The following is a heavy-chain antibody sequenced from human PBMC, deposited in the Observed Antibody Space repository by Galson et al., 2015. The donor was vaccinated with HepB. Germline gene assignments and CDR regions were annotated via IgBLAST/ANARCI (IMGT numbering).Heavy chain of an antibody. CDR1: GFTFESYA. Sequence: SLRLSCAASGFTFESYAMSWVRQAPGKGLQWVSGISASSETSYYADSVKGRFTISRDNSKNTLYLQMNSLGAEDTAVYYCAKDTYYDFWSGYGYFDYWGQGILVTVSS. J-gene: IGHJ4*02. CDR2: ISASSETS. CDR3: AKDTYYDFWSGYGYFDY. V-gene: IGHV3-23*01. D-gene: IGHD3-3*01.